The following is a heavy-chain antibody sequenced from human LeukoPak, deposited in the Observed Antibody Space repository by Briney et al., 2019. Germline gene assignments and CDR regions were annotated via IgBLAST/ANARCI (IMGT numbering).Heavy chain of an antibody. Sequence: GRSLRLSCSASGFSFGDYAMNWFRQAPGKGLEWVGFIRSKAYGGTTEYTASVKGRFTISRDDSNSIAYLQMNSLKIEDTGLYYCTRDRPRYDYGDYRDTFDIWGQGTMVTVSS. CDR2: IRSKAYGGTT. CDR1: GFSFGDYA. CDR3: TRDRPRYDYGDYRDTFDI. J-gene: IGHJ3*02. D-gene: IGHD4-17*01. V-gene: IGHV3-49*01.